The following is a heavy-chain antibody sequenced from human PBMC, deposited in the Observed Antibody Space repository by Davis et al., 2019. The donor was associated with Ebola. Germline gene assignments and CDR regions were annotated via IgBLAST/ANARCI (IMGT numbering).Heavy chain of an antibody. Sequence: GESLKISCAASGFTVSSNYMSWVRQAPGKGLEWVSVIYSGGSTYYADSVKGRFTIFRDNSMNTLYLQMNSLRAEDTALYFCARDARRSYYAYYDMDVWGQGTTVTVSS. CDR1: GFTVSSNY. D-gene: IGHD3-10*01. V-gene: IGHV3-53*01. J-gene: IGHJ6*02. CDR3: ARDARRSYYAYYDMDV. CDR2: IYSGGST.